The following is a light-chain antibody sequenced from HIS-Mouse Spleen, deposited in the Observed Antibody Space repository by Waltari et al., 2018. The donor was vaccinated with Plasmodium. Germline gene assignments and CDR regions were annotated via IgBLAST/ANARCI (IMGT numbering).Light chain of an antibody. V-gene: IGLV2-8*01. CDR2: AVS. J-gene: IGLJ2*01. Sequence: QSALTQLPYASGSPAQSVTTSCTETRSDAGGYHYVSWYQQPPGKAPKLMIDAVSKRPSGVPDRFSGSKSGNTASLTVSGLQAEDEADYYCSSYAGSNNLVFGGGTKLTVL. CDR3: SSYAGSNNLV. CDR1: RSDAGGYHY.